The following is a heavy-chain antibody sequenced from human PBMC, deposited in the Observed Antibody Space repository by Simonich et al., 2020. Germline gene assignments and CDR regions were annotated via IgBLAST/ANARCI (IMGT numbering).Heavy chain of an antibody. D-gene: IGHD5-12*01. J-gene: IGHJ4*02. V-gene: IGHV4-59*08. CDR3: ARHDRWLQFYFDY. CDR2: IYYSGST. CDR1: GGSISSYY. Sequence: QVQLQESGPGLVKPSETLSLTCTVSGGSISSYYWSWIRQPPGKGLGWIGYIYYSGSTNYHPSLKSRVTISVDTSKNQFSLKLSSVTAADTAVYYCARHDRWLQFYFDYWGQGTLVTVSS.